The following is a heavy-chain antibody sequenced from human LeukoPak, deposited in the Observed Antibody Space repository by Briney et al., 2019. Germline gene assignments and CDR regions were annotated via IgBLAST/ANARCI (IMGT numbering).Heavy chain of an antibody. CDR1: GGSISSYY. Sequence: PSETLSLTCTVSGGSISSYYWSWIRQPPGKGLEWIGYIYYSGSTNYNPSLKSRVTISVDTSKNQFSLKLSSVTAADTAVYYCARSYSGYYYYMDVWGKGTTVTISS. V-gene: IGHV4-59*01. CDR3: ARSYSGYYYYMDV. CDR2: IYYSGST. J-gene: IGHJ6*03. D-gene: IGHD2-15*01.